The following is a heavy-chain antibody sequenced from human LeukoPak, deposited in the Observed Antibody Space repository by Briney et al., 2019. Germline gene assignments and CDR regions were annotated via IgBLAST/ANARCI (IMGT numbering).Heavy chain of an antibody. CDR2: ISSSSSTI. Sequence: QSGGSLRLSCAASGFTFSSYRMNWVRQAPGKGLEWVSYISSSSSTIYYADSVKGRFTISRDNAKNSLYLQMNSLRDEDTAVYYCARDLYSGSPCSGSGSFFDYWGQGTLVTVSS. CDR3: ARDLYSGSPCSGSGSFFDY. V-gene: IGHV3-48*02. J-gene: IGHJ4*02. CDR1: GFTFSSYR. D-gene: IGHD3-10*01.